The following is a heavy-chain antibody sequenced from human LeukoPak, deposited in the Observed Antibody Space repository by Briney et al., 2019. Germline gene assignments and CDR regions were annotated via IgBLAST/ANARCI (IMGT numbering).Heavy chain of an antibody. CDR2: ISWDGGST. CDR1: GFTFDDYA. J-gene: IGHJ4*02. CDR3: AKDLYYDYVWGSYRYTLDY. V-gene: IGHV3-43D*03. Sequence: GGSLRLSCAASGFTFDDYAMHWVRQAPGKGLEWVSLISWDGGSTYYADSVKGRFTISRDNSKNTLYLQMNSLRAEDTAVYYCAKDLYYDYVWGSYRYTLDYWGQGTLVTVSS. D-gene: IGHD3-16*02.